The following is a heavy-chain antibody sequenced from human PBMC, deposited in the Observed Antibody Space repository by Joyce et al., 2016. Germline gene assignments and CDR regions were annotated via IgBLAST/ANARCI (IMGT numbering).Heavy chain of an antibody. J-gene: IGHJ4*02. CDR1: GGSISSYY. Sequence: QVQLQESGPGLVKPSETLSLSCTVSGGSISSYYWSWIRQPRGKGLEWIGYINHRGRTNDNPSLKSRVTISVDTSKNEFSLKMTSVTAADTAVYYCARGNDYDYWSGYEAHYFDYWGQGTLVTVSS. CDR3: ARGNDYDYWSGYEAHYFDY. CDR2: INHRGRT. V-gene: IGHV4-59*01. D-gene: IGHD3-3*01.